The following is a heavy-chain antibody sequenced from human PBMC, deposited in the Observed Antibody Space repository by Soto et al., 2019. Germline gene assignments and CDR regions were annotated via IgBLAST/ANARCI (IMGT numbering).Heavy chain of an antibody. CDR1: GFAFSSYW. D-gene: IGHD1-1*01. Sequence: VGSLRLSCAASGFAFSSYWMHWVRQTPGKGPVWVSRIYNDGSRTAYADSVKGRFTISRDNAKNTMYLQMSSLTVEDTAVYYCARDLSGDTTPYFDLWGQGTLVTVSS. J-gene: IGHJ4*02. CDR3: ARDLSGDTTPYFDL. CDR2: IYNDGSRT. V-gene: IGHV3-74*01.